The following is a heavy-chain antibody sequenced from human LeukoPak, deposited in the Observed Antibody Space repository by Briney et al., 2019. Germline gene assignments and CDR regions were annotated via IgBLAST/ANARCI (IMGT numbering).Heavy chain of an antibody. Sequence: SETLSLTCAVYGVSFSGYYWSWIRQPPGKGLEWIGEINHSGSINYNPSLKSRVTISIDTSKNQFSLKLSSVTAADTAVYYCASLYGVYGDYVGWFDPWGQGTLVTVSS. CDR2: INHSGSI. J-gene: IGHJ5*02. V-gene: IGHV4-34*01. D-gene: IGHD4-17*01. CDR1: GVSFSGYY. CDR3: ASLYGVYGDYVGWFDP.